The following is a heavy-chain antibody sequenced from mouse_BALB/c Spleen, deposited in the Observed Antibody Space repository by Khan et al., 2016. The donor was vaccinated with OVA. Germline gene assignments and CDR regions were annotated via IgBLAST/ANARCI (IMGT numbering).Heavy chain of an antibody. CDR2: ISTYYGDV. CDR3: KRGGGGSRFAY. Sequence: QVRLQQSGAELVRPGVSVKISCKGSGYTFTDFTMHWVKQSHAKSLGWIGVISTYYGDVTYNQKFKGKATMTVDKSSSTAYMELARLTSEDSAIFCSKRGGGGSRFAYWGQGTLVTVSA. V-gene: IGHV1S137*01. CDR1: GYTFTDFT. J-gene: IGHJ3*01.